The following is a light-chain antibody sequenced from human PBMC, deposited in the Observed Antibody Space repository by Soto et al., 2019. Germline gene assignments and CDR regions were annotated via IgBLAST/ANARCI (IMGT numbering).Light chain of an antibody. CDR3: QSCDSSQSGSYVV. CDR1: SSNIGAGYD. V-gene: IGLV1-40*01. CDR2: DNS. J-gene: IGLJ2*01. Sequence: QSVLTQPPSVSGAPGQRVTISCTGSSSNIGAGYDVHWYQQLPGTAPKLLIYDNSNRPSGVPDRFSGSKSGTSASLAITGLQAEDEADYYCQSCDSSQSGSYVVFGGGTKVTVL.